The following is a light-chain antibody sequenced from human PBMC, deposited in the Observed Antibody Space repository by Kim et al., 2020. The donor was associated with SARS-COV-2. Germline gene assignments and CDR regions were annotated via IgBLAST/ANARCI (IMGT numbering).Light chain of an antibody. Sequence: CESIRDRVTSTCRSSQTISESLQWYLQTPGKAPRLLLYDASNLQSGVPSRFTGSGSGTDFTLTISSLQPEDFATYYCQQSYTTPTFGGGTKVDIK. V-gene: IGKV1-39*01. CDR2: DAS. CDR1: QTISES. J-gene: IGKJ4*01. CDR3: QQSYTTPT.